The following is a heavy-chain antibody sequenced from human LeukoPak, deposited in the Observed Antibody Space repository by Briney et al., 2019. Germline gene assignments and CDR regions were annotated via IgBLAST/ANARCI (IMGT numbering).Heavy chain of an antibody. CDR2: IYYSGST. V-gene: IGHV4-59*12. Sequence: SETLSLTCTVSGGSISSYYWSWIRQPPGKGLEWIGYIYYSGSTNYNPSLKSRVTISVDTSKNQFSLKLSSVTAADTAVYYCARETRGTVGSYWGRGTLVTVSS. CDR3: ARETRGTVGSY. CDR1: GGSISSYY. D-gene: IGHD4-23*01. J-gene: IGHJ4*02.